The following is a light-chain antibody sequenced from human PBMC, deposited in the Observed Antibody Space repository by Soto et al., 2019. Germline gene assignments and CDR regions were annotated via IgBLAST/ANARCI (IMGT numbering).Light chain of an antibody. CDR1: GSNIGAGYD. CDR3: QSYDSSLSAYV. Sequence: QSVLAQPPSVSGAPGQRVTISCTGSGSNIGAGYDVHWYQQLPGAAPKLLVFGNRYRPSGVPDRFSGSKSGTSASLAITGLQAEDEADYYCQSYDSSLSAYVFGSGTKLTV. V-gene: IGLV1-40*01. J-gene: IGLJ1*01. CDR2: GNR.